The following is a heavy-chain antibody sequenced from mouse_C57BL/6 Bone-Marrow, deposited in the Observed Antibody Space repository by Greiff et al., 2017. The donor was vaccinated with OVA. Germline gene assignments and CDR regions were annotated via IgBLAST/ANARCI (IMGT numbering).Heavy chain of an antibody. CDR1: GYTFTTYP. V-gene: IGHV1-47*01. J-gene: IGHJ4*01. Sequence: VMLVESGAELVKPGASVKMSCKASGYTFTTYPIEWMKQNHGKSLEWIGNFHPYNDDTKYNEKFKGKATLTVEKSSSTVYLELSRLTSDDSAVYYCARGYDGYYLYAMDYWGQGTSVTVSS. D-gene: IGHD2-3*01. CDR2: FHPYNDDT. CDR3: ARGYDGYYLYAMDY.